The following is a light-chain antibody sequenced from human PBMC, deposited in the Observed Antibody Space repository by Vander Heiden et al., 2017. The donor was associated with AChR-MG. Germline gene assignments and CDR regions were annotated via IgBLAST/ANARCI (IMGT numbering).Light chain of an antibody. J-gene: IGLJ2*01. CDR3: SSYTSASVI. Sequence: QSALTQPASVSGSPGPSITISCPGTRSDIGGTNYVSWHRPYPGKAPKLIIYDGKKRPSGVSHRFSAAKSDNTASLTISGLQAEDEADYYCSSYTSASVIFGGGTRVTVL. CDR1: RSDIGGTNY. V-gene: IGLV2-14*01. CDR2: DGK.